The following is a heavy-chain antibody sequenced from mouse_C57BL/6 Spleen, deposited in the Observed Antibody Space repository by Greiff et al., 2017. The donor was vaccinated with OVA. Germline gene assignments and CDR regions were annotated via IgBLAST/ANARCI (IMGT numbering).Heavy chain of an antibody. D-gene: IGHD3-2*02. J-gene: IGHJ2*01. CDR2: IDPSDSYT. CDR1: GYTFPSYW. V-gene: IGHV1-69*01. Sequence: QVQLQKPGAELLMPGASVKLSCKASGYTFPSYWMHWVKQRPGQGLEWIGEIDPSDSYTNYNQKFKGKSTLTVDKSSSTAYMQLSSLTSEDSAVYYCARSGSRDYWGQGTTLTVSS. CDR3: ARSGSRDY.